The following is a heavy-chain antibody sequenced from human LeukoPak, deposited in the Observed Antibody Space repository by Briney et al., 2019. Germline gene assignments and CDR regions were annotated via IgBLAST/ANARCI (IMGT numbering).Heavy chain of an antibody. D-gene: IGHD3-10*01. CDR3: AKDVYYGSG. CDR1: GFTFSDHW. Sequence: QPGGSLRLSCAASGFTFSDHWMSWVRQAPGKGLEWVANIKQDGSEKYYVDSVKGRFTISRDNAKNSLSLQMNSLRVEDTAVYYCAKDVYYGSGWGQGTLVTVSS. V-gene: IGHV3-7*01. J-gene: IGHJ4*02. CDR2: IKQDGSEK.